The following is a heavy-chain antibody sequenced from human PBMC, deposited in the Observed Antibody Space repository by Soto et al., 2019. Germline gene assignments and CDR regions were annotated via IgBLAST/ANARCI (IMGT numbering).Heavy chain of an antibody. CDR2: IYHSGST. V-gene: IGHV4-30-2*01. J-gene: IGHJ6*02. CDR1: GGSISSGGYS. CDR3: ARHLVHALYGMDV. Sequence: SETLSLTCAVSGGSISSGGYSWSWIRQPPGKSLEWIGYIYHSGSTYYNPSLKSRVTISVDRSKNQFSLKLSSVTAADTAVYYCARHLVHALYGMDVWGQGTTVTVAS.